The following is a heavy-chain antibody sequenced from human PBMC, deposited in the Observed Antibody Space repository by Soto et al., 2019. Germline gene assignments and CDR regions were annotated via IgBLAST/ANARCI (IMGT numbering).Heavy chain of an antibody. V-gene: IGHV4-31*03. CDR1: GGSISSGRYY. CDR2: ISYSGST. CDR3: ARVRGLGLFDY. Sequence: QVQLQESGPGLVKPSQALSLTCTVSGGSISSGRYYWSWIRQHPEKGLEWIGYISYSGSTYYNPSLKSRVTISADTSENQFSLRLSSVTAADTAVYYCARVRGLGLFDYWGQETLVTVSS. J-gene: IGHJ4*02. D-gene: IGHD3-16*01.